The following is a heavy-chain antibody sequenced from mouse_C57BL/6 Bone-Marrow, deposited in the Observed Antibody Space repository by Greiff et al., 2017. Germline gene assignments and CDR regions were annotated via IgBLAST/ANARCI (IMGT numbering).Heavy chain of an antibody. D-gene: IGHD2-5*01. V-gene: IGHV1-69*01. Sequence: QVQLQQPGAELVMPGASVKLSCKASGYTFTSYWMHWVKQRPGQGLEWIGEIDPSDSYTNYNQKFKGKSTLTVDKSSSTAYMQLSSLTSEDSAVYDCARRDYSKRGNFDYWGQGTTLTVSS. CDR1: GYTFTSYW. CDR3: ARRDYSKRGNFDY. J-gene: IGHJ2*01. CDR2: IDPSDSYT.